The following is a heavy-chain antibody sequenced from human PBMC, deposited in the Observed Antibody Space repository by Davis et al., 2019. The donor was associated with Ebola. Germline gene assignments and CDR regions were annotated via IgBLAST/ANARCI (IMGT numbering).Heavy chain of an antibody. Sequence: GESLKISCAASGFTFSGSAMHWVRQASGQGLEWVGRIRSKANSYATAYAASVKGRFTISRDDSKNTAYLQMNSLKTEDTAVYYCTTRIAVAGTTVYYYGMDVWGQGTTVTVSS. J-gene: IGHJ6*02. CDR1: GFTFSGSA. CDR3: TTRIAVAGTTVYYYGMDV. V-gene: IGHV3-73*01. CDR2: IRSKANSYAT. D-gene: IGHD6-19*01.